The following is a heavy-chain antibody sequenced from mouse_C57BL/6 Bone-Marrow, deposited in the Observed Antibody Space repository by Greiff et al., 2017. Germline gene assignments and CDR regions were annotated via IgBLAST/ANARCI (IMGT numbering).Heavy chain of an antibody. CDR3: AGVWSSWFAY. CDR1: GYTFTSSW. J-gene: IGHJ3*01. CDR2: IDPSDSYT. D-gene: IGHD2-10*02. Sequence: QVQLKQPGAELVKPGASVQLSCKASGYTFTSSWMQWVKQRPGQGLEWIGEIDPSDSYTNYNQKFKGKATLTVDTSSSTAYMQLSSLTSEDSAVYFCAGVWSSWFAYWGQGTLVTVSA. V-gene: IGHV1-50*01.